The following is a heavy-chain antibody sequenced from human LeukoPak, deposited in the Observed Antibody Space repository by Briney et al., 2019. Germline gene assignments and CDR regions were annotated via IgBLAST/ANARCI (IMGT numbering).Heavy chain of an antibody. CDR2: IYPGDSDT. D-gene: IGHD3-10*01. Sequence: GESLKISCKTSGYRFTNYWIGWAPQMPGKGLEWMGIIYPGDSDTRYSPSFQGQVTISADKSISTAYLQWSSLEASDTAMYYCARHRGPHVPMSYYYYMDVWGKGTTVTVSS. CDR3: ARHRGPHVPMSYYYYMDV. J-gene: IGHJ6*03. CDR1: GYRFTNYW. V-gene: IGHV5-51*01.